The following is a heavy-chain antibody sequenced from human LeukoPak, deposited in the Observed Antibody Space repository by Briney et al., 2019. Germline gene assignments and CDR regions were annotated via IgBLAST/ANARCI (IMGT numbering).Heavy chain of an antibody. D-gene: IGHD3-3*01. V-gene: IGHV4-39*01. CDR3: ARRRGGNYDFWSGSRVFDP. Sequence: PSETLSLTCTVSGGSISSSSYYWGWIRQPPGKGLEWIGSIYYSGSTYYNPSLKSRVTISVDTSKNQFSLKLSSVTAADTAVYYYARRRGGNYDFWSGSRVFDPWGQGTLVTVSS. J-gene: IGHJ5*02. CDR2: IYYSGST. CDR1: GGSISSSSYY.